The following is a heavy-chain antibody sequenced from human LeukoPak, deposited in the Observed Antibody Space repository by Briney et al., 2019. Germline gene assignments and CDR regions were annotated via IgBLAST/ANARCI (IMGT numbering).Heavy chain of an antibody. V-gene: IGHV3-30-3*01. CDR3: ARGPPGIGSYYGMDV. D-gene: IGHD1-14*01. CDR2: ISYDGSNK. CDR1: GFTFSSYA. J-gene: IGHJ6*02. Sequence: GRSLRLSCAASGFTFSSYAMHWVRQAPGKGLEWVAVISYDGSNKYYADSVKGRFTISRDNSKNTLYLQMNSLRAEDTAVYYCARGPPGIGSYYGMDVWGQGTTVTVSS.